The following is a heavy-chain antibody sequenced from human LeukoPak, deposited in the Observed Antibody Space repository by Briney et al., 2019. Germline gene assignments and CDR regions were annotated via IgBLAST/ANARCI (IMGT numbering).Heavy chain of an antibody. V-gene: IGHV4-59*01. CDR2: IYYSGST. CDR1: GGSISSYY. Sequence: PSETLSLTCTVSGGSISSYYWSWIRQPPGKGLEWIGYIYYSGSTNYNPSLKSRVTISVDTSKNEFSLKLRSVTAADTAVYYCARTRPPGYCSGGSCYRSGWFDPWGQGTLVTVSS. J-gene: IGHJ5*02. D-gene: IGHD2-15*01. CDR3: ARTRPPGYCSGGSCYRSGWFDP.